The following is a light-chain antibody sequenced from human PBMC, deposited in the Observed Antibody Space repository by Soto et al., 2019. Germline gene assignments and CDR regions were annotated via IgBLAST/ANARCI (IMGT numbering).Light chain of an antibody. CDR3: QQSYSTRPKMYT. J-gene: IGKJ2*01. V-gene: IGKV1-39*01. CDR2: AAS. Sequence: DIQMTQSPSSLSASVGDRVTITCRASQSISSYLNWYQQKPGKAPKLLIYAASSLQSGVPSRFSGSGSGTDFTLTISSLQPEDFATYYCQQSYSTRPKMYTFGQGTKLEIK. CDR1: QSISSY.